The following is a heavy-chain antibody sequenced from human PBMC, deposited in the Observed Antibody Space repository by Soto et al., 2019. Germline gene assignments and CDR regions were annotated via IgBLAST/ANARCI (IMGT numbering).Heavy chain of an antibody. CDR1: GFTFSSYA. D-gene: IGHD3-3*01. CDR2: ISGSGGST. Sequence: GGSLRLSCAASGFTFSSYAMSWVRQAPGKGLEWVSAISGSGGSTYYADSVKGRFTISRDNSKNTLYLQMNSLRAEDTAVYYCAKDRPDYDFWSGYLSLDYWGQGTLVTVSS. J-gene: IGHJ4*02. CDR3: AKDRPDYDFWSGYLSLDY. V-gene: IGHV3-23*01.